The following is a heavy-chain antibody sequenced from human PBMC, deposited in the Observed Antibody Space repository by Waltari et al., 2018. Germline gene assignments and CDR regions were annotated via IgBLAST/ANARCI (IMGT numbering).Heavy chain of an antibody. V-gene: IGHV3-7*01. D-gene: IGHD4-4*01. CDR2: IKHDGSEK. Sequence: VQVVESGGGLVQPGGSLRLPWAAFAFTFSNYGRLWVRQAPGKGLEWVANIKHDGSEKYYVDSVRGRFTISRDNAKNSLFLQMTSLRADDTAVYYCFASNSIDFWGQGIVVTVSS. CDR1: AFTFSNYG. CDR3: FASNSIDF. J-gene: IGHJ4*02.